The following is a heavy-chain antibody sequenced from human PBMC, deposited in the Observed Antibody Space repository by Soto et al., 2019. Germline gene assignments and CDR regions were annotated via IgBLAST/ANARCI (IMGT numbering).Heavy chain of an antibody. V-gene: IGHV5-51*01. CDR2: IYPGDSDT. D-gene: IGHD6-6*01. Sequence: GESLKISCKTSGYSFSSYWIGWVRQMPGKGLEWMGIIYPGDSDTRYSPSFQGQVTISADKSISTAYLQWSSLKASDTAMYYCARGPSIAARPQYYFDYWGQRTLVTVSS. CDR3: ARGPSIAARPQYYFDY. J-gene: IGHJ4*02. CDR1: GYSFSSYW.